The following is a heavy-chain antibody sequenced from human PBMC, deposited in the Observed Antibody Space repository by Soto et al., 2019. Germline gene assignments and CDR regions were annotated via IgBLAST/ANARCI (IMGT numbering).Heavy chain of an antibody. CDR1: GYSFTSYW. CDR2: IYPGDSDT. J-gene: IGHJ5*02. Sequence: GESLKISFKGSGYSFTSYWIGWVRQMPGKGLEWMGIIYPGDSDTRYSPSFQGQVTISADKSISTAYLQWSSLRSEDTAVYYCASLRRDYDILTGYYADNWFDPWGQGTLVTVSS. D-gene: IGHD3-9*01. V-gene: IGHV5-51*01. CDR3: ASLRRDYDILTGYYADNWFDP.